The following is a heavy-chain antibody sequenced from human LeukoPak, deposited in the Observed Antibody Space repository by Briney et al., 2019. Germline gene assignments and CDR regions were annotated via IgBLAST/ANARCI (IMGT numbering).Heavy chain of an antibody. J-gene: IGHJ4*02. V-gene: IGHV4-61*02. Sequence: SETLSLTCTVSGGSISSGSYYWSWIRQPAGKGLEWIGRIYTSGSTNYNPSLKSRATISVDASKNQFSLKLSSVTAADTAVYYCAREEQWLVRSFDYWGQGTLVTVSS. D-gene: IGHD6-19*01. CDR2: IYTSGST. CDR3: AREEQWLVRSFDY. CDR1: GGSISSGSYY.